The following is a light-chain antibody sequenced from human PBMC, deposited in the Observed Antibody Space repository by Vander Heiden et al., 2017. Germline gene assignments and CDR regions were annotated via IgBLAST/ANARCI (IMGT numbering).Light chain of an antibody. CDR3: QQRVNWPPLT. V-gene: IGKV3-11*01. CDR2: DAS. J-gene: IGKJ4*01. Sequence: EVVLTQSPATLSLSPGERATLSCRASQSVSIYLAWYQQKPGQAPRLLIYDASNRASGIPARFSGSGSGTDFTLTISSREPEDFAVYYCQQRVNWPPLTFGGGTKVEMK. CDR1: QSVSIY.